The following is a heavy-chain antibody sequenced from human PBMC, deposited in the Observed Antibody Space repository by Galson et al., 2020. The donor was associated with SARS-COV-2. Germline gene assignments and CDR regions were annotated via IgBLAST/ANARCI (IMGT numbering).Heavy chain of an antibody. D-gene: IGHD3-22*01. Sequence: GESLRLSCGFSFSASGIHWVRQAPGKGLAWVAVIWNGGSFIYYAASVRGRFTVSRDDSTNTVHLDMNRQRADDTAMYYCARVSGLSSPPAHYYDASVYFGEYFQDWGLGTLVTVSS. V-gene: IGHV3-33*01. J-gene: IGHJ1*01. CDR2: IWNGGSFI. CDR3: ARVSGLSSPPAHYYDASVYFGEYFQD. CDR1: FSFSASG.